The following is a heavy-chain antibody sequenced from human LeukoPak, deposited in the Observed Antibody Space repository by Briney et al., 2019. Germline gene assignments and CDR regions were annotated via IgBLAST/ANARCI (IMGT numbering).Heavy chain of an antibody. D-gene: IGHD3-10*02. CDR3: ARDWRPGMFYYFDL. Sequence: PGGSLRLSCAASGFTFSSYWMSWVRQAPGKGLEWVANIKQDGSEKYYVDSVKGRFTISRDNAKNSLYLQMNSLRAEDTAVYYCARDWRPGMFYYFDLWGRGTLVTVSS. CDR1: GFTFSSYW. V-gene: IGHV3-7*01. J-gene: IGHJ2*01. CDR2: IKQDGSEK.